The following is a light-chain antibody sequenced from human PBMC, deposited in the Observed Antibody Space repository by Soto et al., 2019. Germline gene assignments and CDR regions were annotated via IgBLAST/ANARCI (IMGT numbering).Light chain of an antibody. V-gene: IGLV2-14*01. Sequence: HSALTQPASVSGSPGQSITISCTGTSSDVGGYNYVSWYQQHPGKAPKLMIYDVSHRTSGVSNRVSGSKSGNTASLTIAGLQSEDEADYYCSSYTSSRTYVFVNGTKLTVL. CDR3: SSYTSSRTYV. CDR2: DVS. CDR1: SSDVGGYNY. J-gene: IGLJ1*01.